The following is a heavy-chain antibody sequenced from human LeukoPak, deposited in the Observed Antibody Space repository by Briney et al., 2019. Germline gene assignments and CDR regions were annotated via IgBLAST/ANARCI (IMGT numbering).Heavy chain of an antibody. V-gene: IGHV3-23*01. Sequence: GGSLRLSCAASGFTFSSYAMSWVRQAPGKGLEWVSAISGSGGSTFYADSVKGRFTISRDNSKNTLYVQMHSLRAEDTAVYYCAKEGVGATRGHFDYWGQGTLVTVSS. CDR2: ISGSGGST. J-gene: IGHJ4*02. CDR1: GFTFSSYA. D-gene: IGHD1-26*01. CDR3: AKEGVGATRGHFDY.